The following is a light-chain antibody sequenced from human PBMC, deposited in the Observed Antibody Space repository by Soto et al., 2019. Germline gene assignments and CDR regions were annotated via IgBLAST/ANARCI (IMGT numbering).Light chain of an antibody. J-gene: IGKJ4*01. CDR1: QSVSSSY. CDR3: QQYGSSPPLT. CDR2: GAS. V-gene: IGKV3-20*01. Sequence: IVLTQSPGTLSLSPGERATLSCRASQSVSSSYLAWYQQKPGQAPRLLIYGASSRATGIPDRFSGSGSGTDFTLTISRLEPEDFAVYYCQQYGSSPPLTFGGGTNADIK.